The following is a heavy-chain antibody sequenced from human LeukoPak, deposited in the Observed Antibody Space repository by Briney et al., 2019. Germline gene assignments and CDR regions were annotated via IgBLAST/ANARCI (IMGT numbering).Heavy chain of an antibody. CDR3: ARTYGSGPNWFDP. V-gene: IGHV4-59*11. CDR1: GGSISSHY. D-gene: IGHD3-10*01. J-gene: IGHJ5*02. Sequence: SETLSLTCTVSGGSISSHYWSWIRQPPGKGLEWIGYIYHSGSTYYNPSLKSRVTISVDRSKNQFSLKLSSVTAADTAVYYCARTYGSGPNWFDPWGQGTLVTVSS. CDR2: IYHSGST.